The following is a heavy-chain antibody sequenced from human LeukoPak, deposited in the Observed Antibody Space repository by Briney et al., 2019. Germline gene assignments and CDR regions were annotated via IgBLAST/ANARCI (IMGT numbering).Heavy chain of an antibody. CDR2: IKQDGSEK. J-gene: IGHJ6*03. CDR3: ARADTAMVKDYYYYYYMDV. V-gene: IGHV3-7*01. D-gene: IGHD5-18*01. CDR1: GFTFSSYW. Sequence: GGSLRLSCAASGFTFSSYWMSWVRQAPGKGLEWVANIKQDGSEKYYVDSVKGRFTISRDNAKNSLYLQMNSLRAEDTAVYYCARADTAMVKDYYYYYYMDVWGKGTTVTVSS.